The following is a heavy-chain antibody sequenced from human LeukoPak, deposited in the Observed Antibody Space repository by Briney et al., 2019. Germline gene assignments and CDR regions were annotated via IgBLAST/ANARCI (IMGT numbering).Heavy chain of an antibody. V-gene: IGHV1-46*01. CDR3: ARDAGYYDSSGTGWFDP. D-gene: IGHD3-22*01. Sequence: ASVKVSCKASGYTFTSYYMHWVRQAPGQGLEWMGIINPSGGSTSYAQKFQGRVIMTRDTSTSTVYMELSSLRSEDTAVYYCARDAGYYDSSGTGWFDPWGQGTLVTVSS. CDR2: INPSGGST. CDR1: GYTFTSYY. J-gene: IGHJ5*02.